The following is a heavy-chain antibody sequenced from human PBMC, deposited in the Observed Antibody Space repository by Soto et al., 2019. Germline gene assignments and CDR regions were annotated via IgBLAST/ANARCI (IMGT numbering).Heavy chain of an antibody. J-gene: IGHJ4*02. D-gene: IGHD4-17*01. Sequence: QVQLVQSGAEVKKPGSSVKVSCKASGGTFSSYAISWVRQAPGQGLEWMGGIIPILGTANYAQKFQGRVTITADEYTSTAYMELSSLRSEDTAVYYCARKVDYGGNDPSYFDYWGQGTLVTVSS. V-gene: IGHV1-69*01. CDR3: ARKVDYGGNDPSYFDY. CDR1: GGTFSSYA. CDR2: IIPILGTA.